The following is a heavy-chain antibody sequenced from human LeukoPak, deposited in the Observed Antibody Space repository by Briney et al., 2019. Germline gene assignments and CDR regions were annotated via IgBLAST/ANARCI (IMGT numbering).Heavy chain of an antibody. CDR2: ISAYNGNT. D-gene: IGHD6-19*01. CDR1: GYTFTNYG. V-gene: IGHV1-18*01. Sequence: ASVKVSCKASGYTFTNYGVSWVRQAPGQGVEGMGWISAYNGNTYYAQKLQGRVTMTRDTSTSTAYMELRSLRSDDTAMYYCARDFMESKNSGWYDCFAYWGRGPLVTVSS. CDR3: ARDFMESKNSGWYDCFAY. J-gene: IGHJ4*02.